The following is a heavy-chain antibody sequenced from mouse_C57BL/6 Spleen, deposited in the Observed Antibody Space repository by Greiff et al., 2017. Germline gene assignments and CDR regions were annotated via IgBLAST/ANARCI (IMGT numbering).Heavy chain of an antibody. J-gene: IGHJ1*03. CDR3: ARVGYGSGPQWYFDV. V-gene: IGHV5-6*01. D-gene: IGHD1-1*01. CDR2: ISRGGSYT. CDR1: GFTFSSYG. Sequence: VQLKESGGDLVKPGGSLKLSCAASGFTFSSYGMSWVRQTPDNRLEWVATISRGGSYTYYPDSVKGRVTISRDNAKNTLYLQMSSLKSEDADMYYCARVGYGSGPQWYFDVWGTGTTVTVSS.